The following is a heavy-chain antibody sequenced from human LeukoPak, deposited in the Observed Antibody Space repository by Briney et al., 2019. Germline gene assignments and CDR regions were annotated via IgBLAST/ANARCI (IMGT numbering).Heavy chain of an antibody. Sequence: GGSLRLSCAASGFTFSSYSMNWVRQAPGKGLEWVSSINNSSNYIYYAGSVKGRFTISRDNAKNSLYLQMNSLRAEDTAVYYCASGASRWSLDVFDIWGQGTMVTVSS. CDR2: INNSSNYI. D-gene: IGHD6-13*01. CDR1: GFTFSSYS. J-gene: IGHJ3*02. CDR3: ASGASRWSLDVFDI. V-gene: IGHV3-21*01.